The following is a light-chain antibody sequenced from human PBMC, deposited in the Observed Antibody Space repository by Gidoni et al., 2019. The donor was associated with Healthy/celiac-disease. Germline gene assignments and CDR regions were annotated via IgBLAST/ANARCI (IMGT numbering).Light chain of an antibody. V-gene: IGLV1-40*01. Sequence: QSVLTQPPSVSVAPGQRVTIPCTGSSSNIGAGYDVHWYQQPPGTAPKLLIYGNTNRPSGVPDRFSGSKSGTSASLAITGLQAEDEADYYCQSYDSSLSGYVFGTGTKVTVL. CDR1: SSNIGAGYD. J-gene: IGLJ1*01. CDR3: QSYDSSLSGYV. CDR2: GNT.